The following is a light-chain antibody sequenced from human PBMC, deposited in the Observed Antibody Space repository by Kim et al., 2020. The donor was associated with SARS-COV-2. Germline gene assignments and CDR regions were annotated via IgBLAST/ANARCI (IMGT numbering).Light chain of an antibody. CDR1: QSLVHSDGNTY. V-gene: IGKV2-30*02. CDR2: KVS. CDR3: MQGTHRPPLT. Sequence: DVVMTQSPLSLPVTLGQPASISCRSSQSLVHSDGNTYLNWFQQRPGQSPRRLIYKVSNRDSGVPDRFSGSGSGTDFTLKISRVEAEDVWVYNCMQGTHRPPLTFGQGTRLEIK. J-gene: IGKJ5*01.